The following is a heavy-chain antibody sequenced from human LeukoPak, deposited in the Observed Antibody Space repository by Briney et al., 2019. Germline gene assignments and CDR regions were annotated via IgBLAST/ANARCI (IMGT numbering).Heavy chain of an antibody. CDR3: ARVGPDGSYFDY. Sequence: SETLSLTCTVSGGSMNNYYWSWIRQPAGKGLEWIGRIYTSGSTHYNPSLMSRVTMSLDTSKNQFSLNLNSVTAADTAVYYCARVGPDGSYFDYWDQGTLVTVSS. D-gene: IGHD1-14*01. CDR2: IYTSGST. CDR1: GGSMNNYY. J-gene: IGHJ4*02. V-gene: IGHV4-4*07.